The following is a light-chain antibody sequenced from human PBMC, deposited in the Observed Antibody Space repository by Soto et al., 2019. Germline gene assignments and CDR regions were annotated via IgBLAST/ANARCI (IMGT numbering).Light chain of an antibody. CDR2: GAS. J-gene: IGKJ2*01. Sequence: EIVMTQSPATLSVSPGERATLSCRASQSVSSNLAWYQQKPGQAPRLLIYGASTRATGIPARFSGSGSGTEFTLTISSLQSEDFGVYYCQQYNNWSGTFGQGTKLEIK. V-gene: IGKV3-15*01. CDR3: QQYNNWSGT. CDR1: QSVSSN.